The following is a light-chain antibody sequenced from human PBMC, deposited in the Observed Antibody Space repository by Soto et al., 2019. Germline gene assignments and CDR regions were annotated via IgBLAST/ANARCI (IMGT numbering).Light chain of an antibody. CDR3: QQYGSSSI. V-gene: IGKV3-20*01. CDR2: GAS. CDR1: QSVRSSY. Sequence: EIVLTQSPGTLSLSPGERATLSCRASQSVRSSYLAWYQQKPGQAPRLLIYGASSRATGIPDRFSGSGSGTDFTLTISRLEPEDFAVYYCQQYGSSSIFGPGTKVDIK. J-gene: IGKJ3*01.